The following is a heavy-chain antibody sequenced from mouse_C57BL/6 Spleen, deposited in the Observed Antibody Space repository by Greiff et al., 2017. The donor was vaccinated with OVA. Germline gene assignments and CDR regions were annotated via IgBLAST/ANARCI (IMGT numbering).Heavy chain of an antibody. CDR2: IDPSDSYT. V-gene: IGHV1-69*01. D-gene: IGHD2-1*01. Sequence: QVQLQQPGAELVMPGASVKLSCKASGYTFTSYWMHWVKQRPGQGLEWIGEIDPSDSYTTYNQKFKGKSTLTVDKSSSTAYMQLSSLTSEDSAVYYCARTVTTLYYYAMDYWGQGTSVTVSS. J-gene: IGHJ4*01. CDR3: ARTVTTLYYYAMDY. CDR1: GYTFTSYW.